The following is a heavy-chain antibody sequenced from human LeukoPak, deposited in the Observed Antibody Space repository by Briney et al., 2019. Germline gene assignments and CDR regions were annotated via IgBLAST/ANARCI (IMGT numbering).Heavy chain of an antibody. CDR2: INPDSGGT. J-gene: IGHJ5*02. Sequence: ASVKVSCKASRYTFTSYYIHWVRQAPGQGLEGMGWINPDSGGTNYAQQLQGRVTMTRDTSISTVYMDLSRLRSDDTAMYYCVREARAGNWFDPWGQGTLVIVSS. CDR3: VREARAGNWFDP. CDR1: RYTFTSYY. V-gene: IGHV1-2*02.